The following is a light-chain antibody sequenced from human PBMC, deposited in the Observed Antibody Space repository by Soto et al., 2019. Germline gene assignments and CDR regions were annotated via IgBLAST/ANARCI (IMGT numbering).Light chain of an antibody. J-gene: IGKJ1*01. V-gene: IGKV3-15*01. CDR2: GAS. Sequence: EIVMTQSPATLSVSPGERATLSCRASQSVSSNLAWYQQKPGQAPRLLIYGASTRATGIPARFSGSGSGTEFTLTISSLQSEYSAVYSCHQYNNWPPTWTFGQGTKVEVK. CDR1: QSVSSN. CDR3: HQYNNWPPTWT.